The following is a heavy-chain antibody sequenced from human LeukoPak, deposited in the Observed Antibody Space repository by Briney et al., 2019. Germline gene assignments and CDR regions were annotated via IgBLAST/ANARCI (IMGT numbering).Heavy chain of an antibody. CDR3: ARDFFHYDSSEDY. D-gene: IGHD3-22*01. V-gene: IGHV4-59*01. Sequence: PSETLSLNCTVSGGSISSYYWSWIRQPPGKGLEWIGYIYYSGSTNYNPSLKSRVTISVDTSKNQFSLKLSSVTAADTAVYYCARDFFHYDSSEDYWGQGTLVTVSS. J-gene: IGHJ4*02. CDR2: IYYSGST. CDR1: GGSISSYY.